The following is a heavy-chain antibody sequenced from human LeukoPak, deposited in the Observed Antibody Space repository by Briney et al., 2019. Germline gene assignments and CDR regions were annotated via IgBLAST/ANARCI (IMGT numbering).Heavy chain of an antibody. CDR1: GGTFSGYY. CDR3: ASPPNYGSGSYYALG. D-gene: IGHD3-10*01. J-gene: IGHJ4*02. Sequence: SETLSLTCAVYGGTFSGYYWSWIRQPPGKGLEWIGEINHSGSTNYNPSLKSRVTISVDTSKNQFSLKLSSVTAADTAVYYCASPPNYGSGSYYALGWGQGTLVTVSS. V-gene: IGHV4-34*01. CDR2: INHSGST.